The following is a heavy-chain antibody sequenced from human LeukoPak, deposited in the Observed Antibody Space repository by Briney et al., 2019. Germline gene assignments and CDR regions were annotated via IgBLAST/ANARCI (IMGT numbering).Heavy chain of an antibody. CDR3: AKDRYSSSWYAFDI. J-gene: IGHJ3*02. Sequence: GGSLRLSCAASGFTFDDYAMHWVRQAPGRCLEWVSGISWNSGSIGYADSVKGRFTISRDNAKNSLYLQMNSLRAEDMALYYCAKDRYSSSWYAFDIWGQGTMVTVSS. CDR2: ISWNSGSI. CDR1: GFTFDDYA. D-gene: IGHD6-13*01. V-gene: IGHV3-9*03.